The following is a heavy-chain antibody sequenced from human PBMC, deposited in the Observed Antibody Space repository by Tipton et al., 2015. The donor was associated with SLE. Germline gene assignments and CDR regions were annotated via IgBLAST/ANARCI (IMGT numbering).Heavy chain of an antibody. J-gene: IGHJ3*02. CDR1: GGSISSYS. CDR3: ARDKAGLSIAAAGKAFDI. V-gene: IGHV4-59*01. Sequence: TLSLTCTVSGGSISSYSWSWIRQPPGKGLEWIGYIYYSGSTNYNPSLKSRVTISVDTSKNQFSLKLSSVTAADTAVYYCARDKAGLSIAAAGKAFDIWGQGTMVTVSS. CDR2: IYYSGST. D-gene: IGHD6-13*01.